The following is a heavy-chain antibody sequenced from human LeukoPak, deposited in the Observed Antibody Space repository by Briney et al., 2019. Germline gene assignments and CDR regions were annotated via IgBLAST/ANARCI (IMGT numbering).Heavy chain of an antibody. CDR3: ARAKTEYSSSYYFDY. CDR1: GFTVSSNY. D-gene: IGHD6-6*01. J-gene: IGHJ4*02. CDR2: IYSGGST. Sequence: PGGSLRLSCAASGFTVSSNYMSWVRQAPGKGLEWVSVIYSGGSTYYADSVKGRFTISRDNSKNTLYLQMNSLRAEDTAVYYCARAKTEYSSSYYFDYWGQGTLVTVSS. V-gene: IGHV3-66*01.